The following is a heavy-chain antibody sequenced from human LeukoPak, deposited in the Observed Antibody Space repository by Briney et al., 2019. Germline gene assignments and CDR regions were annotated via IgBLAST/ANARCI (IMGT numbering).Heavy chain of an antibody. CDR1: GGSFSGYY. V-gene: IGHV4-34*01. D-gene: IGHD3-10*01. CDR2: INHSGST. Sequence: SETLSLTCAVYGGSFSGYYWSWIRQPPGKGRECIGEINHSGSTYYNPSLKSRVTISVDTSKNQFSLKLSSVTAADTAVYYCAKCRRMVDAFDIWGQGTMVTVSS. CDR3: AKCRRMVDAFDI. J-gene: IGHJ3*02.